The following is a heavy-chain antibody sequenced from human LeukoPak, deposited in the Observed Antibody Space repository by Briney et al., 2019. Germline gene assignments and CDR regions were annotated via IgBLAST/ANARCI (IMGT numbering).Heavy chain of an antibody. CDR1: GYTFNTYN. J-gene: IGHJ4*02. D-gene: IGHD2-15*01. Sequence: SVKVSCKASGYTFNTYNINWVRQAPGQGLEWIGRIIPSLDVANYAHKFQGRVTLSVDRDTATTYMEVTSLRSEDTAIYYCARDHCSPGTCLGGHWGQGTLVTVSS. V-gene: IGHV1-69*04. CDR2: IIPSLDVA. CDR3: ARDHCSPGTCLGGH.